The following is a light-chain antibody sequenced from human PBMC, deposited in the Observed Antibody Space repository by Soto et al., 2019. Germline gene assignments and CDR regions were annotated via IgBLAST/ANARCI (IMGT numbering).Light chain of an antibody. CDR3: SSYTSSSTLLYV. Sequence: QSVLTQPASVSGSPGLSTTISCTGTSSDVGGYNYVSWYQQHPGKAPKLMIYDVSNRPSGVSNRFSGSKSGNTASLTISGLQAEDEADYYCSSYTSSSTLLYVFGTGTKVTVL. V-gene: IGLV2-14*01. J-gene: IGLJ1*01. CDR1: SSDVGGYNY. CDR2: DVS.